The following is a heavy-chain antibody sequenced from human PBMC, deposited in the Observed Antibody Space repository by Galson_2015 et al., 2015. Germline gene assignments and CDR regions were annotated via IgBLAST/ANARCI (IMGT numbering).Heavy chain of an antibody. D-gene: IGHD4-17*01. CDR3: ARHEDGDLTAYDAFDI. Sequence: QSGAEVKKPGESLRISCKGSGYSFTSYWISWVRQMPGKGLEWMGRIDPSDSYTNYSPSFQGHVTISADKSISTAYLQWSSLKASDTAIYYCARHEDGDLTAYDAFDIWGQGTMVTVSS. V-gene: IGHV5-10-1*01. CDR1: GYSFTSYW. CDR2: IDPSDSYT. J-gene: IGHJ3*02.